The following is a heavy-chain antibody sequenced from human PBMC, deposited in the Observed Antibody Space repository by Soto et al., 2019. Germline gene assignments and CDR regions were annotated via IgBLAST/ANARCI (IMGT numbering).Heavy chain of an antibody. V-gene: IGHV3-30-3*01. J-gene: IGHJ4*02. CDR2: ISYDGSNK. CDR1: GFTFSSYA. CDR3: ARSAGREQWLVMDY. D-gene: IGHD6-19*01. Sequence: GSLRLSCAASGFTFSSYAMHWVRQAPGKGLEWVAVISYDGSNKYYADSVKGRFTISRDNSKNTLYLQMNSLRAEDTAVYYCARSAGREQWLVMDYWGQGTLVTVSS.